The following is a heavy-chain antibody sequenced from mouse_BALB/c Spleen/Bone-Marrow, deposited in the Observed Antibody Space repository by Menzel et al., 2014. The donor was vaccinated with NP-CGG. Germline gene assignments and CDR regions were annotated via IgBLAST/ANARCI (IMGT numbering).Heavy chain of an antibody. CDR1: GYVFSSSW. CDR3: ARRRTFITSVVDYFDV. J-gene: IGHJ1*01. V-gene: IGHV1-82*01. CDR2: IYPGDGNT. Sequence: SGPELVKPGASVKISCRASGYVFSSSWMNWVKQRPGQGLEWIGRIYPGDGNTNYSGKFKGKATLTADTSSSTAYMQISSLTSVDSAVYFCARRRTFITSVVDYFDVWGAGTTVTVSS. D-gene: IGHD1-1*02.